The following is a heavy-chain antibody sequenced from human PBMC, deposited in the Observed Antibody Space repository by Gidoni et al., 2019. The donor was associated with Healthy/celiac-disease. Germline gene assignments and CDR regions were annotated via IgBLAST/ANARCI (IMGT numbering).Heavy chain of an antibody. CDR1: GGTFSSYA. CDR3: AREVGDIVVVPAAFYYGMDV. CDR2: IMPIFGTA. Sequence: QVQRVQSGAEVKKPGSSVKVSCKASGGTFSSYAISWVRQAPGQGREWMGGIMPIFGTANYAQKFQGRATIPADKSTSPAYMELSSLRSEDTAVYYCAREVGDIVVVPAAFYYGMDVWGQGTTVTVSS. J-gene: IGHJ6*02. D-gene: IGHD2-2*01. V-gene: IGHV1-69*06.